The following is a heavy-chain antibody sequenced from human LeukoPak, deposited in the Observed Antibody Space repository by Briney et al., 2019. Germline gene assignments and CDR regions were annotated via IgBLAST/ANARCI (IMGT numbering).Heavy chain of an antibody. CDR2: IWYDGSNK. J-gene: IGHJ4*02. V-gene: IGHV3-33*01. CDR1: GFTFSSYG. Sequence: GGSLRLSCAASGFTFSSYGMHWVRQAPGKGLEWVAVIWYDGSNKHYADSVKGRFTISRDNSKNTLYLQMNSLRAEDTAVYYCARDHPAEYCSSTSCYPDYWGQGTLVTVSS. CDR3: ARDHPAEYCSSTSCYPDY. D-gene: IGHD2-2*01.